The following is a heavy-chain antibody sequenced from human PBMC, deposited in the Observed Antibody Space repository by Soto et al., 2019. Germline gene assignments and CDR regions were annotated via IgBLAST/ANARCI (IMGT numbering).Heavy chain of an antibody. CDR1: GFTFDDYG. CDR3: ARARFPLGGIAVAGTYFDY. J-gene: IGHJ4*02. V-gene: IGHV3-20*04. Sequence: EVQLVESGGGVVRPGGSLRLSCAASGFTFDDYGMSWVRQGPGKGLEWVSGINWNGGSTGYADSVKGRFTISRDNAKNSLYLQMNSLRAEDTALYYCARARFPLGGIAVAGTYFDYWGQGTLVTVSS. D-gene: IGHD6-19*01. CDR2: INWNGGST.